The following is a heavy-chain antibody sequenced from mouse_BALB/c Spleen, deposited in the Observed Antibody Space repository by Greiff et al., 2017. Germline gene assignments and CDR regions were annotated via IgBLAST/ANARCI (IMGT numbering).Heavy chain of an antibody. V-gene: IGHV1-7*01. CDR3: ARRGKFYGYEAMDY. J-gene: IGHJ4*01. D-gene: IGHD1-2*01. Sequence: QVQLQQSGAELAKPGASVKMSCKASGYTFTSYWMHWVKQRPGQGLEWIGYINPSTGYTEYNQKFKDKATLTADKSSSTAYMQLSSLTSEDSAVYYCARRGKFYGYEAMDYWGQGTSVTVSS. CDR2: INPSTGYT. CDR1: GYTFTSYW.